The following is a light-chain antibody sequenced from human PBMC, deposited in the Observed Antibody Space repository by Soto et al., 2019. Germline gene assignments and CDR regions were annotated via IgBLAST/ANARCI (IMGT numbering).Light chain of an antibody. J-gene: IGKJ1*01. CDR2: DVS. CDR3: QQCRSSAS. V-gene: IGKV1-5*01. Sequence: DILMTQSPSSLSASVGDRVTITCRSSQSISRWLASYQHKPGKAPKLLISDVSNMERGVPSRFSVSGSGTEFLLIISILANDDAATYYCQQCRSSASFGQGTKVDIK. CDR1: QSISRW.